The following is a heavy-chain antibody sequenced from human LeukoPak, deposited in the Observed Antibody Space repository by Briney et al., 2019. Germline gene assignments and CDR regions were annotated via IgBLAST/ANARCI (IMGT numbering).Heavy chain of an antibody. CDR1: GGSISSSSYY. V-gene: IGHV4-39*01. CDR3: ARQLYVSGSYYAPMDV. D-gene: IGHD3-10*01. CDR2: IYYSGST. J-gene: IGHJ6*03. Sequence: SETLSLTCTVSGGSISSSSYYWGWIRQPPGKGLEWIGSIYYSGSTYYNPSLKSRVTISIDTSKNQFSLKLSSVTAADTAVYFCARQLYVSGSYYAPMDVWGKGTTVTISS.